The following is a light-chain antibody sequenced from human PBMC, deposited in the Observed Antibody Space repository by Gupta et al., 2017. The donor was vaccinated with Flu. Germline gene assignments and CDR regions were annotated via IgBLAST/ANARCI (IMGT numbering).Light chain of an antibody. CDR2: RVS. CDR1: QSLVHSNGNTY. V-gene: IGKV2-30*02. Sequence: DVVMTQSPLSLPVTLGQPASTSCRSSQSLVHSNGNTYLTWFQQRPGQSPRRLIYRVSNRDSGVPDRFSGSGSGTDFTLKISRVEAEDVGIYYCMQGTHWPTFGQGTKVEIK. J-gene: IGKJ1*01. CDR3: MQGTHWPT.